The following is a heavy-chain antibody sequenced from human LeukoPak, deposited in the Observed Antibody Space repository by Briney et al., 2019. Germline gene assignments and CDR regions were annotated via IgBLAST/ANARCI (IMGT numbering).Heavy chain of an antibody. CDR3: ARDLHGDYVPDFGY. J-gene: IGHJ4*02. Sequence: ASVKVSCKASGYTFTSYYMHWVRQAPGQGLEWMAWINPNNGATNYAQNFQGRVTMARDTSISTAYMELSRLRSDDTAVYYCARDLHGDYVPDFGYWGQGTLVAVSS. D-gene: IGHD4-17*01. CDR1: GYTFTSYY. V-gene: IGHV1-2*02. CDR2: INPNNGAT.